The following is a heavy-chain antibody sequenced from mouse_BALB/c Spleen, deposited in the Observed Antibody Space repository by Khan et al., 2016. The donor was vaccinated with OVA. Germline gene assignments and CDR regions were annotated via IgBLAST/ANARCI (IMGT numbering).Heavy chain of an antibody. CDR1: GFSLTGYG. D-gene: IGHD2-10*01. CDR3: ARAYYGNYREAMDY. J-gene: IGHJ4*01. Sequence: QVQLKESGPGLVAPSQRLSITCSVSGFSLTGYGVNWVRQPPGKGLEWLGMIWGDGSKDYNSALKSRLSISKDNSKSQVFLKMNSMQTDDTARYYGARAYYGNYREAMDYWGQGTSVTVSS. V-gene: IGHV2-6-7*01. CDR2: IWGDGSK.